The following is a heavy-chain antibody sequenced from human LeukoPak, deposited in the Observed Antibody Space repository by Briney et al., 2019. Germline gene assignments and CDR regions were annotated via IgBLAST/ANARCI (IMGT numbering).Heavy chain of an antibody. CDR2: IYHSGST. CDR3: ARAGRGQLWLPYWYFDL. Sequence: SQTLSLTCAVSGGSISSGGSSWSWIRQPPGKGLGWIGYIYHSGSTYYNPSLKSRVTISVDRSKNQFSLKLSSVTAADTAVYYCARAGRGQLWLPYWYFDLWGRGTLVTVSS. J-gene: IGHJ2*01. CDR1: GGSISSGGSS. D-gene: IGHD5-18*01. V-gene: IGHV4-30-2*01.